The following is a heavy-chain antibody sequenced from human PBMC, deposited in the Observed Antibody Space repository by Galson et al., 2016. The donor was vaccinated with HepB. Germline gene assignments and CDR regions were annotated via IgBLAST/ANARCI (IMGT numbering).Heavy chain of an antibody. V-gene: IGHV4-59*01. J-gene: IGHJ3*02. CDR1: GGSISSYY. CDR3: AFGGTPDAFDI. CDR2: NYYSGST. D-gene: IGHD2-15*01. Sequence: SETLSLTCTVSGGSISSYYWSWIRQPPGKGLEWIGYNYYSGSTNYNPSLKSRVTISVDTSKNQFSLKLRSVTAADTALYSCAFGGTPDAFDIWGQGTMVTVSS.